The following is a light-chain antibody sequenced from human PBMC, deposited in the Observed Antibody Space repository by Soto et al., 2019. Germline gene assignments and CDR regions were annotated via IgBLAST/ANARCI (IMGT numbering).Light chain of an antibody. V-gene: IGKV1-39*01. CDR1: QSIVRN. J-gene: IGKJ4*01. Sequence: IQMTQSPSSLSASVGDRVTITCRASQSIVRNLNWYQQKPGKAPELLIYTASNLESGVPSRFSGSGSGTDFALTINSLQPEDSAVYYSQQSHSSPLSFSGGTKVDIK. CDR3: QQSHSSPLS. CDR2: TAS.